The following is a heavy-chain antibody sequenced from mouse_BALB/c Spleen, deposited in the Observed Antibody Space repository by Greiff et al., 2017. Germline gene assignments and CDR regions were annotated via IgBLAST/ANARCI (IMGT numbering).Heavy chain of an antibody. V-gene: IGHV1-15*01. CDR3: TRRYGSSLLSYAMDY. J-gene: IGHJ4*01. CDR2: IDPETGGT. CDR1: GYTFTDYE. D-gene: IGHD1-1*01. Sequence: QVQLQQSGAELVRPGASVTLSRKASGYTFTDYEMHWVKQTPVHGLEWIGAIDPETGGTAYNQKFKGKATLTADKSSSTAYMELRSLTSEDSAVYYCTRRYGSSLLSYAMDYWGQGTSVTVSS.